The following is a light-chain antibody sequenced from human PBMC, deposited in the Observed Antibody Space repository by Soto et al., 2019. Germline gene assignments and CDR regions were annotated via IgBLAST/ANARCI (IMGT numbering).Light chain of an antibody. CDR2: HAS. Sequence: DIQMTQSPSTLPASVGDRVTISCRASQSISNWLAWYQQKPGTAPKVLIYHASNLQSGVPSRFSGSGSGTDFTLTISSLQPEDFATYYCLQDYNYPWTFGQGTKVDIK. J-gene: IGKJ1*01. CDR3: LQDYNYPWT. V-gene: IGKV1-5*01. CDR1: QSISNW.